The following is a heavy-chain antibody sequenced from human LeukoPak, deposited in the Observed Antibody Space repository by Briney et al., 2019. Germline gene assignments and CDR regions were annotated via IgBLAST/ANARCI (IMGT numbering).Heavy chain of an antibody. D-gene: IGHD6-13*01. CDR1: GFTFSSYW. CDR3: ARDKIAAAGFDY. J-gene: IGHJ4*02. CDR2: ISSSSSYI. Sequence: GGSLRLSCAASGFTFSSYWMHWVRQAPGKGLVWVSSISSSSSYIYYADSVKGRFTISRDNAKNSLYLQMNSLRAEDTAVYYCARDKIAAAGFDYWGQGTLVTVSS. V-gene: IGHV3-21*01.